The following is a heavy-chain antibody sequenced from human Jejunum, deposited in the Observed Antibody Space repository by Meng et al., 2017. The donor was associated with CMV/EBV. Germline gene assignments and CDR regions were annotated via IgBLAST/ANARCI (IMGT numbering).Heavy chain of an antibody. J-gene: IGHJ4*02. V-gene: IGHV3-15*01. CDR1: SNAW. CDR3: TTGATVFGVVIMGANF. CDR2: IKTKTDGETT. D-gene: IGHD3-3*01. Sequence: SNAWMGWVRQAPGKGLEWVGRIKTKTDGETTDYAAPVKGRFIISRDDSENTLYLQMNSLKTEDTAVYYCTTGATVFGVVIMGANFWGQGTLGTVSS.